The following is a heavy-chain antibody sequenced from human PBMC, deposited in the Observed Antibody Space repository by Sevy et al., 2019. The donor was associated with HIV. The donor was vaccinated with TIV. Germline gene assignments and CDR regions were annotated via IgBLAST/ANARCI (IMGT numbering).Heavy chain of an antibody. J-gene: IGHJ4*02. CDR3: ARDLPPSATTVPHFDC. Sequence: GGSLRLSCAASGFTFSSYEMNWVRQAPGKGLEWVSYISNSGTAMYYSESVRGRFTISRDNARRSLYLQMNSLRAEDTAVYYCARDLPPSATTVPHFDCWGQGALVTVSS. D-gene: IGHD4-4*01. CDR2: ISNSGTAM. V-gene: IGHV3-48*03. CDR1: GFTFSSYE.